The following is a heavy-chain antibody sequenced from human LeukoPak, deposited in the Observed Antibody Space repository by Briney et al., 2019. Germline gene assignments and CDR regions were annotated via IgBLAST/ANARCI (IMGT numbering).Heavy chain of an antibody. J-gene: IGHJ5*02. CDR1: GFTFSSYA. CDR3: ARDNLRGYCSSTSCQGWFDP. CDR2: ISYDGSNK. Sequence: GGSLRLSCAASGFTFSSYAMHWVRQAPGKGLEWVAVISYDGSNKYYADSVKGRFTISRDNSKNTLYLQMNSLRAEDTAVYYCARDNLRGYCSSTSCQGWFDPWGQGTLVTVSS. V-gene: IGHV3-30-3*01. D-gene: IGHD2-2*01.